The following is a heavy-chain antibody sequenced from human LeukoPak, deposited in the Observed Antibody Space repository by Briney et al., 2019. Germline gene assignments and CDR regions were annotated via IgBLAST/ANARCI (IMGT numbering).Heavy chain of an antibody. D-gene: IGHD2-15*01. Sequence: GGSLRLSCAASGFTFSSYSMNWVRQAPGKGLEWVSSISSSSSYIYYADSVKGRFTISRGNAKNSLYLQMNSLRAEDTAVYYCARDEDSVVAAPSDYWGQGTLVTVSS. CDR1: GFTFSSYS. V-gene: IGHV3-21*01. CDR3: ARDEDSVVAAPSDY. J-gene: IGHJ4*02. CDR2: ISSSSSYI.